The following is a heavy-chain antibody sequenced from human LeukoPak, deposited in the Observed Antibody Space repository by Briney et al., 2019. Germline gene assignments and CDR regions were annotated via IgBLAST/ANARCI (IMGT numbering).Heavy chain of an antibody. CDR3: ARVLRYCSGGNCYSGGLGYMDV. D-gene: IGHD2-15*01. CDR2: ISRGSRTI. J-gene: IGHJ6*03. Sequence: GGSLRLSCAASGFTFSDYSMNWVRQAPGKGLEWLSHISRGSRTIYYADSVKGRFTISRDNAKNSLFLQMNSLRAEDTAVYYCARVLRYCSGGNCYSGGLGYMDVWGKGTTVTISS. V-gene: IGHV3-48*01. CDR1: GFTFSDYS.